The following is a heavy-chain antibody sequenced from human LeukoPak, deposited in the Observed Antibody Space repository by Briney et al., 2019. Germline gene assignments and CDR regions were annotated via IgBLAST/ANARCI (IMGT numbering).Heavy chain of an antibody. Sequence: PSETLSLTCTVSGGSISSSSDFWGWIRQPPGKGLEWIGSIYYSGRTYNNPSLKSRVTISVDTSKNQFSLKLSSVTAADTAVYYCARHRWDGTFNLDYWGQGTLVPVSS. CDR1: GGSISSSSDF. J-gene: IGHJ4*02. V-gene: IGHV4-39*01. CDR2: IYYSGRT. D-gene: IGHD1-1*01. CDR3: ARHRWDGTFNLDY.